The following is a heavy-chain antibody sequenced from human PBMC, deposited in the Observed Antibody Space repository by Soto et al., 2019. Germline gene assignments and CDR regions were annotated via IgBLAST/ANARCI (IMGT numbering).Heavy chain of an antibody. V-gene: IGHV1-8*01. Sequence: ASVKVSCKASGYSFTGLDINWVRQTTGQGLEWMGWMQPSSGRTGYAQKFQGRVTMTRDTSINTAYMELSSLTSDDTAFYYCARGVTAGVDYWGQGTLVTVST. D-gene: IGHD1-26*01. CDR2: MQPSSGRT. J-gene: IGHJ4*02. CDR1: GYSFTGLD. CDR3: ARGVTAGVDY.